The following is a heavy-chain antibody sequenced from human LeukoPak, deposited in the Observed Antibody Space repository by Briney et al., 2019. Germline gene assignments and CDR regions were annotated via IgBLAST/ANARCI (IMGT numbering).Heavy chain of an antibody. V-gene: IGHV3-66*02. CDR3: ARDGRDSGSYYTDY. Sequence: GGSLRLSCAASGFTFSDYYMSWIRQAPGKGLVWVSVIYSGGSTYYADSVKGRFTISRDNSKNTLYLQMNSLRAEDTAVYYCARDGRDSGSYYTDYWGQGTLVTVSS. CDR1: GFTFSDYY. J-gene: IGHJ4*02. CDR2: IYSGGST. D-gene: IGHD1-26*01.